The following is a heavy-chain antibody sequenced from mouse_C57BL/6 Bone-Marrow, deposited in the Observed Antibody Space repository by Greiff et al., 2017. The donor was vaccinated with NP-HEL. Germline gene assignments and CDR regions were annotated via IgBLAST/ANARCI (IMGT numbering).Heavy chain of an antibody. Sequence: EVMLVESGGGLVKPGGSLKLSCAASGFTFSDYGMHWVRQAPEKGLEWVAYISSGSSNIYYADTVKGRFTISRDNDKTTLLLHRTSLRSKDTAMYYCTVTNAMDYWGQGTSVTVSS. J-gene: IGHJ4*01. D-gene: IGHD2-1*01. V-gene: IGHV5-17*01. CDR3: TVTNAMDY. CDR2: ISSGSSNI. CDR1: GFTFSDYG.